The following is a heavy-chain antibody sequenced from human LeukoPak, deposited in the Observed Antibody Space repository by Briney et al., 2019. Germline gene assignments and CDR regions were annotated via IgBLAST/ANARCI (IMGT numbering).Heavy chain of an antibody. CDR3: AQKTPGTHPFDY. V-gene: IGHV3-23*01. CDR2: CGTSGDT. CDR1: EFTFSSYA. J-gene: IGHJ4*02. D-gene: IGHD6-13*01. Sequence: GGSLRLSCAASEFTFSSYAMNWVRQAPGKGLEWVSACGTSGDTYYADSVRGRFTISRDNAKNTVYLQMSSLRAEDTAVYYCAQKTPGTHPFDYWGQGTLVPVSS.